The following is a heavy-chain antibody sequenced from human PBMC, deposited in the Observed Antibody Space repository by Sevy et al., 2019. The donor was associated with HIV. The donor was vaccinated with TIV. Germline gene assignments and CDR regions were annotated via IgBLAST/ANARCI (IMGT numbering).Heavy chain of an antibody. D-gene: IGHD6-19*01. CDR2: IYPGDSDT. J-gene: IGHJ4*02. V-gene: IGHV5-51*01. CDR1: GYSFINYW. Sequence: GESLKISCKGSGYSFINYWIGWVRQMPGKGLEWMGIIYPGDSDTKYSPSFQGQVTISADKSISTAYLQWSSLKASDTAMYYCARHSSSGWYRAFDYWGQGNLVTVSS. CDR3: ARHSSSGWYRAFDY.